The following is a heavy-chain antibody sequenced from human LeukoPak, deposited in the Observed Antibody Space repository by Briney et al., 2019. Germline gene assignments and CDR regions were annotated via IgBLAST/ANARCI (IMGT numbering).Heavy chain of an antibody. D-gene: IGHD3-3*01. CDR1: GGSISSYY. CDR2: IYYSGST. J-gene: IGHJ4*02. CDR3: ARGRIGDFWIGYYPRPGYFDY. V-gene: IGHV4-59*01. Sequence: PSQTLSLTCTVAGGSISSYYRSWIRQPPRKGLEWHGYIYYSGSTNYNPSLKSRATISVDTTKNQFTLKLSSVTAADTAVYYCARGRIGDFWIGYYPRPGYFDYWGQGTLVTVSS.